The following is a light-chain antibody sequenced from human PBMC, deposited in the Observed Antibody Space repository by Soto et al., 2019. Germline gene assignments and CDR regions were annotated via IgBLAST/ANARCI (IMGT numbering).Light chain of an antibody. Sequence: AIQMTQSPSSLSASVGDRVTITCRASQGIRNELGWYQQKPGKAPKILLYGASSLQSGVPSRFSGSGSGTDFTLTISSLQPEDFATYYCLQDYTYPYTFGQGTKLEIK. CDR2: GAS. CDR3: LQDYTYPYT. V-gene: IGKV1-6*01. J-gene: IGKJ2*01. CDR1: QGIRNE.